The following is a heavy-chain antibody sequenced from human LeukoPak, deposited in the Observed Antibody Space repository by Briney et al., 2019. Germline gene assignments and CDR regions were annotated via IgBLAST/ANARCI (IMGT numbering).Heavy chain of an antibody. CDR2: IYYSGST. J-gene: IGHJ5*02. CDR1: GGSISSSSYY. V-gene: IGHV4-39*01. CDR3: ARAEVPAANDYWFDP. D-gene: IGHD2-2*01. Sequence: SETLSLTCTVSGGSISSSSYYWGWIRQPPGKGLEWIGSIYYSGSTYYNPSLKSPVTISVDPSKNQFSLKLGSVTAADPAVYYCARAEVPAANDYWFDPSGQGTLVTVSS.